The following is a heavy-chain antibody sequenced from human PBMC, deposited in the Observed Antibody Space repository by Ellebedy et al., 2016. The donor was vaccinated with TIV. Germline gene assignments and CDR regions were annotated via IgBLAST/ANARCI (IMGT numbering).Heavy chain of an antibody. CDR3: ARDPRGGGDYGDNWFDP. V-gene: IGHV3-66*01. CDR2: IYTNGGT. J-gene: IGHJ5*02. CDR1: GFTVSDYF. Sequence: GESLKISCGASGFTVSDYFMSWVRQAPGRGLEWVSIIYTNGGTNYTDSVSGRFTISRDSSKNTLSLQMDSLRAEDTAVYYCARDPRGGGDYGDNWFDPWGQGTLVTVSS. D-gene: IGHD3-16*01.